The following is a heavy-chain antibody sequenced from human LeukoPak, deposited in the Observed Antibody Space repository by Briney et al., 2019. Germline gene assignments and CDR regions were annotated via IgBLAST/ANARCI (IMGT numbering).Heavy chain of an antibody. CDR3: ARDRDSSSHNFDY. CDR2: ILYDGSDS. Sequence: PGKSLRLSCAASGFTFRSHGMHWVRQAPGKGLEWVGVILYDGSDSYYTDSVKGRFTLSRDNSKNTLYLQMNSLRAEDTAVYFCARDRDSSSHNFDYWGQGALVTVSS. D-gene: IGHD6-6*01. V-gene: IGHV3-33*05. CDR1: GFTFRSHG. J-gene: IGHJ4*02.